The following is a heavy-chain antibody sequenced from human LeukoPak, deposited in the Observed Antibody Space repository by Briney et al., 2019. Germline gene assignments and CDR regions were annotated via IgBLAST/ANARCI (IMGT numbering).Heavy chain of an antibody. D-gene: IGHD4-17*01. J-gene: IGHJ3*02. V-gene: IGHV3-43*02. CDR3: ARVLMTTVTISTFDI. Sequence: GGSLRLSCAASGFAFDDYAMHWVRQAPGKGLEWVSLISGDGGSTSYAGSVKGRFTISRDNSKNSLYLQMNSLRTEDTAFYYCARVLMTTVTISTFDIWGQGTMVTVSS. CDR1: GFAFDDYA. CDR2: ISGDGGST.